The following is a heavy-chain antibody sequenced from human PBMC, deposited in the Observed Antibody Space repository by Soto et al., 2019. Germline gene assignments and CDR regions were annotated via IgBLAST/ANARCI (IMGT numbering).Heavy chain of an antibody. Sequence: VGSLSLSFAASGFTFSSYSMNWVRQAPGKGMEWVSSISSSSSYIYYADSVKGRFTISRDKAKNSLYLQMNSLRAEDTAVYYCARILRFLEWLPRVEGYLDYWRQGTLVTVSS. CDR1: GFTFSSYS. CDR2: ISSSSSYI. CDR3: ARILRFLEWLPRVEGYLDY. J-gene: IGHJ4*02. D-gene: IGHD3-3*01. V-gene: IGHV3-21*01.